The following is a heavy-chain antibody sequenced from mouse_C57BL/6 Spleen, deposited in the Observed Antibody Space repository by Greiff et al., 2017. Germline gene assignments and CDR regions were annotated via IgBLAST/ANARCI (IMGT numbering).Heavy chain of an antibody. Sequence: VQLQQSGPELVKPGASVKLSCKASGYTFTSYWMDWVKQRPGQGLEWIGDIYPSDSGTHYNQKFKDKATFTVDKSSSTAYMKLSSLTSEDSAVYYCARADDYAMDYWGQGTSVTVSS. CDR1: GYTFTSYW. J-gene: IGHJ4*01. CDR3: ARADDYAMDY. V-gene: IGHV1-61*01. CDR2: IYPSDSGT.